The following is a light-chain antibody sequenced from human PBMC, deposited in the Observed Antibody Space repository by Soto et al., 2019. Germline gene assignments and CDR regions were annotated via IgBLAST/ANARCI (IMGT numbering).Light chain of an antibody. J-gene: IGKJ5*01. V-gene: IGKV3-15*01. Sequence: ETVMTQSPDTLSVSPGERATLSCRASQSVGSNLAWYQQKPGQAPSLLIYAASTRATGIPARFSGSGSGTEFTLTISSLQSEDFAVYYCQQYNSWPPRTFGQGTRLEIK. CDR2: AAS. CDR1: QSVGSN. CDR3: QQYNSWPPRT.